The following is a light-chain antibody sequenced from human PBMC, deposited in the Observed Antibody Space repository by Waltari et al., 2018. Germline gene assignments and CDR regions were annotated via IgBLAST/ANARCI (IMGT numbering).Light chain of an antibody. CDR3: NSYAGRNRLGV. CDR1: SSDVGGYNY. Sequence: QSALTQPPSASGSPGQPVTISCTGTSSDVGGYNYVSWYQQHPGKAPKLIIYEVTKRPSGVPDRFSASKSGNTASLTVSGLQADDEADYYCNSYAGRNRLGVFGGGTKVTVL. CDR2: EVT. J-gene: IGLJ2*01. V-gene: IGLV2-8*01.